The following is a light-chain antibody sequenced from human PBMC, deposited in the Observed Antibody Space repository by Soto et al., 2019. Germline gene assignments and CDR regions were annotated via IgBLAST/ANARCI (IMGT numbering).Light chain of an antibody. CDR2: EVN. Sequence: QSALTQPASVSGSPGQSITISCTGSNSDVGAYNYVSWYQQHPGKAPKLIIYEVNNRPSGVSHRFSGSKSGNTASLTISGLQADDEADYYCASYTISSTRVFGGGTKVTVL. CDR1: NSDVGAYNY. V-gene: IGLV2-14*01. CDR3: ASYTISSTRV. J-gene: IGLJ3*02.